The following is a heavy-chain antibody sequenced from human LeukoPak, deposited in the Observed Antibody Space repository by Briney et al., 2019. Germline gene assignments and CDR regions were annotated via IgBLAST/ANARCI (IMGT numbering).Heavy chain of an antibody. V-gene: IGHV1-69*05. D-gene: IGHD3/OR15-3a*01. J-gene: IGHJ4*02. Sequence: SVKVSCKASGGTFSSYAISWVRQAPGQGLEWMGGIIPIFGTANYAQKFQGRVTITTDESTSTAYMELSSLRSEDTAVYYCARDWSRSIGFFGPPANWGQGTLVTVSS. CDR2: IIPIFGTA. CDR1: GGTFSSYA. CDR3: ARDWSRSIGFFGPPAN.